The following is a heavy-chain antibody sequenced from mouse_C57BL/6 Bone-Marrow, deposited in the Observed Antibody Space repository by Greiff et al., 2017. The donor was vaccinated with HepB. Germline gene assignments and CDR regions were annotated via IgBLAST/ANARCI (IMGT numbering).Heavy chain of an antibody. D-gene: IGHD1-1*01. Sequence: QVQLQQPGAELVKPGASVKLSCKASGYTFTSYWMHWVKQRPGQGLEWIGMIHPNSGSTNYNEKLKSKATLTVDKSSSTAYMQLSSLTSEDSAVYYCAREAYYYGSSSYWYFDVWGTGTTVTVSS. CDR1: GYTFTSYW. CDR3: AREAYYYGSSSYWYFDV. J-gene: IGHJ1*03. CDR2: IHPNSGST. V-gene: IGHV1-64*01.